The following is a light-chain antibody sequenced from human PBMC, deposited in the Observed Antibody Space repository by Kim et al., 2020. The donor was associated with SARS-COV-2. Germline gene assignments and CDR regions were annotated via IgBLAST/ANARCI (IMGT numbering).Light chain of an antibody. CDR3: QHYNNWPS. CDR2: GAS. CDR1: QIASNN. J-gene: IGKJ5*01. Sequence: SVPHWERATVSCRASQIASNNLAWYTHKPGQAPRLLIYGASTRATCIPASFSGSVSGTEFTLTLSSLQSEDFAVYYCQHYNNWPSFGQGTRLEIK. V-gene: IGKV3-15*01.